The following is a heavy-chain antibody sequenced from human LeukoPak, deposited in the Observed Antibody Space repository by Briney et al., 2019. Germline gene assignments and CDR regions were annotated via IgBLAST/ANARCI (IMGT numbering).Heavy chain of an antibody. CDR1: GNTFTSYY. J-gene: IGHJ4*02. D-gene: IGHD6-13*01. V-gene: IGHV1-46*01. CDR3: ARDNTAGGPFDY. Sequence: ASVKVSCKASGNTFTSYYMHWVRQAPGQGLEWMGIINPSGGRTNYAQKFQGRVTMTRDTSTSAVYMELSSLRSEDTAMYYCARDNTAGGPFDYWGQGTLVTVSS. CDR2: INPSGGRT.